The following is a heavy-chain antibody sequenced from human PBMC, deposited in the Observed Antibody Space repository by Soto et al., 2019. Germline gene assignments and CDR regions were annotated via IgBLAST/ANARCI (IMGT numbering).Heavy chain of an antibody. D-gene: IGHD2-2*01. CDR3: ARDTRGIVVVPAQFDP. CDR1: GFTFSSYS. V-gene: IGHV3-21*01. J-gene: IGHJ5*02. CDR2: ISSCSSYI. Sequence: PGGSLRLSCAASGFTFSSYSMNWVRQAPGKGLEWVSSISSCSSYIYYADSVKGRFTISRDNAKNSLYLQMNSLRAEDTAVYYCARDTRGIVVVPAQFDPWGQGTLVTVSS.